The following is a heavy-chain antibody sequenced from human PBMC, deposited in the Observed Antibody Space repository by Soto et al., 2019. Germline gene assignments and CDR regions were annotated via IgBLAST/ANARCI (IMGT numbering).Heavy chain of an antibody. J-gene: IGHJ6*02. Sequence: GGSLRLSCAASGFTFNTYGMHWVRQVPGKGLQWVAIIWYDGSIKYYADSVRGRFTVSRDNSKNTLYLHMNSLTDEDTAVYYWARIDCTGNNCNPYYHYGMDVWGQGTAVTVSS. V-gene: IGHV3-33*01. CDR1: GFTFNTYG. CDR3: ARIDCTGNNCNPYYHYGMDV. D-gene: IGHD2-8*02. CDR2: IWYDGSIK.